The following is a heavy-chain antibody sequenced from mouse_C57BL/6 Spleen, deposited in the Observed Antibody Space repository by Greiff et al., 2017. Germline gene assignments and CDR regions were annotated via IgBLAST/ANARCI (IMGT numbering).Heavy chain of an antibody. J-gene: IGHJ3*01. CDR3: AREGYNEGAWFAY. CDR2: INPNNGGT. V-gene: IGHV1-26*01. CDR1: GYTFTDYY. D-gene: IGHD1-3*01. Sequence: EVQLQQSGPELVKPGASVKISCKASGYTFTDYYMNWVKQSHGKSLEWIGDINPNNGGTSYNQKFKGKATLTVDKSSSTAYMELRSLTSEDSAVYYCAREGYNEGAWFAYWGQGTLVTVSA.